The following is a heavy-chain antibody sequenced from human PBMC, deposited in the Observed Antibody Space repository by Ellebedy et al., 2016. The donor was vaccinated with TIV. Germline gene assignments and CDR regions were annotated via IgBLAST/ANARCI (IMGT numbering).Heavy chain of an antibody. V-gene: IGHV4-39*01. CDR3: PRRSVGTINPPAGSSEFDV. J-gene: IGHJ3*01. Sequence: SATLSLTXTVSGGSISSSTYYCDWIRQPPGKGLEWIGTAFYSGSTFYNPSLTSRVTISVDTSKNQFSLKLTSLTAAATGIYFCPRRSVGTINPPAGSSEFDVWGQGTMVTASS. CDR1: GGSISSSTYY. CDR2: AFYSGST. D-gene: IGHD1-26*01.